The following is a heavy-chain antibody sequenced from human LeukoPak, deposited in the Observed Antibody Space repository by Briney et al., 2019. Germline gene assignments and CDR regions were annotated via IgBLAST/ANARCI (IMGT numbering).Heavy chain of an antibody. CDR3: ARVYCSSTTCYQFDY. D-gene: IGHD2-15*01. Sequence: GSSVKVSCKASGGTFSSYAISWVRQAPGQGLEWMGGIIPIFGTANYAQKFQDRVTITADESTSTGYLELGSLRSEDTAVYYCARVYCSSTTCYQFDYWGQGTLVTVSS. V-gene: IGHV1-69*01. CDR2: IIPIFGTA. J-gene: IGHJ4*02. CDR1: GGTFSSYA.